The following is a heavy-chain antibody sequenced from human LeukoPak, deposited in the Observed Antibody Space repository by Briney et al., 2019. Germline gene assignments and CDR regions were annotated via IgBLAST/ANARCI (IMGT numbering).Heavy chain of an antibody. D-gene: IGHD2-15*01. CDR1: GYTCTSYG. CDR3: ALLGYCSGGNCYPIDY. V-gene: IGHV1-18*01. Sequence: ASVKVSCKASGYTCTSYGISWVRQAPGQGLEWMGWISGYNGNTNYAQKLQGRVTMTTDTSTSTAYMELRSLRSDDTAVYYCALLGYCSGGNCYPIDYWGQGTLVTVSS. J-gene: IGHJ4*02. CDR2: ISGYNGNT.